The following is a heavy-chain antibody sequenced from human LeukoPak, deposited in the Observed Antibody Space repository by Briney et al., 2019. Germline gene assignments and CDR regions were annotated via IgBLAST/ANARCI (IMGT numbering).Heavy chain of an antibody. CDR3: ARSPYTIGWYHWFDP. J-gene: IGHJ5*02. D-gene: IGHD6-19*01. CDR2: IYYSGNT. Sequence: SETLSLTCTVSGGSFSSGGYYWSWLRQPPGKGLEWIVSIYYSGNTYYSPSLKSRVTMSVDTSKNQFSLTLSSVTAADTAVYYCARSPYTIGWYHWFDPWGQGTLVTVSS. CDR1: GGSFSSGGYY. V-gene: IGHV4-39*01.